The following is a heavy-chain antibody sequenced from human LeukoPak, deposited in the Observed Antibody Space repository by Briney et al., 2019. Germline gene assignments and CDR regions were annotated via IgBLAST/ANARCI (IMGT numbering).Heavy chain of an antibody. J-gene: IGHJ6*03. CDR2: IYHSGST. CDR1: GGSFSGYY. V-gene: IGHV4-34*01. D-gene: IGHD1-20*01. CDR3: ARGSYNWNDYYYMDV. Sequence: SETLSLTCAVYGGSFSGYYWSWIRQPPGKGLEWIGSIYHSGSTYYNPSLKSRVTISVDTSKNQFSLKLSSVTAADTAVYYCARGSYNWNDYYYMDVWGKGTTVTVSS.